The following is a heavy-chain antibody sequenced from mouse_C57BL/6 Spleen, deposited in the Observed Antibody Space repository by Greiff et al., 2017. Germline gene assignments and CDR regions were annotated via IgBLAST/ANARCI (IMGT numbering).Heavy chain of an antibody. J-gene: IGHJ3*01. V-gene: IGHV1-52*01. CDR1: GYTFTSYW. CDR2: IDPSDSET. CDR3: AAAYYSNITTFLFAY. D-gene: IGHD2-5*01. Sequence: VKLQQPGAELVRPGSSVKLSCKASGYTFTSYWMHWVKQRPIQGLEWIGNIDPSDSETHYNQKFKDKATLTVDTSSSTAYMQLSSLTSEDSAVDYCAAAYYSNITTFLFAYWGQGTLVTVSA.